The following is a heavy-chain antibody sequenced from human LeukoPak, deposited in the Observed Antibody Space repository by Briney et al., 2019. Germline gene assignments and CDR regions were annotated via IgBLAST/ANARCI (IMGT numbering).Heavy chain of an antibody. CDR1: GFTFSSYA. CDR3: AKGITVAGTREYYYYGMDV. CDR2: ISGSGGST. V-gene: IGHV3-23*01. D-gene: IGHD6-19*01. J-gene: IGHJ6*02. Sequence: GGSLRLSCAASGFTFSSYAMSWVRQAPGKGLEWVSAISGSGGSTYYADSVKGRFTISRDNSKNTLYLQMNSLRAEDMAVYYCAKGITVAGTREYYYYGMDVWGQGTTVTVSS.